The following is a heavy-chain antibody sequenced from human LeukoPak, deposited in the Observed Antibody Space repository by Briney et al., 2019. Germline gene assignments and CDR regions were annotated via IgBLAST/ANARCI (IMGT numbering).Heavy chain of an antibody. CDR2: ITPIFGTA. CDR1: GGTFSSYV. D-gene: IGHD3-22*01. Sequence: ASVKVSCKASGGTFSSYVISWVRQAPGQGFEWVGGITPIFGTANYAQKFQGRVTITTDDTTSTAYMELTSLRAEDTAVYYCAKDPGDSSGYYSSRNYYFDSWGQGTLVTVSS. CDR3: AKDPGDSSGYYSSRNYYFDS. J-gene: IGHJ4*02. V-gene: IGHV1-69*05.